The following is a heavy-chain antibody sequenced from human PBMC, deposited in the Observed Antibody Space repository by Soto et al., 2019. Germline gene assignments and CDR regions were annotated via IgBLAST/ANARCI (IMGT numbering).Heavy chain of an antibody. V-gene: IGHV3-48*02. CDR2: ISSSSSTI. CDR3: ARSPSGGSSPRNWFDP. J-gene: IGHJ5*02. Sequence: EVQLVESGGGLVQPGGSLRLSCAASGFTFSSYSMNWVRQAPGKGLEWVSYISSSSSTIYYADSVKGRFTISRDNAKNSLYLQMNSPRDEDTAVYYCARSPSGGSSPRNWFDPWGQGTLVTVSS. D-gene: IGHD6-6*01. CDR1: GFTFSSYS.